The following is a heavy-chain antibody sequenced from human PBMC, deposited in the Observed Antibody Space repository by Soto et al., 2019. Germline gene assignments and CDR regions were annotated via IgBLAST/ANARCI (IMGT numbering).Heavy chain of an antibody. J-gene: IGHJ3*01. V-gene: IGHV3-30*18. Sequence: QVQLVESGGGVVQPGRSLRLSFGASGFTFNNYGMHWVRQAPGKGLEWVATISNDGSDKYYAVSVKGRLTISRDNSKNTVYLQMNSLRAEDTAGYYCAKDQGIAASHGIDWGQGTMVTVSS. CDR1: GFTFNNYG. CDR3: AKDQGIAASHGID. CDR2: ISNDGSDK. D-gene: IGHD6-13*01.